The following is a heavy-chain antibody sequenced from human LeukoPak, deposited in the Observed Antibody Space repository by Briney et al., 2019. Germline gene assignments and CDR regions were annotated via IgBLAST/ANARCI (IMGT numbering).Heavy chain of an antibody. J-gene: IGHJ3*02. V-gene: IGHV3-13*01. CDR3: AREAYFDTGDNLGRAFDI. CDR1: GFTFSTYE. CDR2: IGPTGQT. D-gene: IGHD3-22*01. Sequence: GGSLSLSCEASGFTFSTYEMHWVRQGTVKGLGGVSSIGPTGQTYYVDSVKGRFTISRENAENSLSLQMNSLRAGDTAVYYCAREAYFDTGDNLGRAFDIWGQGTMVTVSS.